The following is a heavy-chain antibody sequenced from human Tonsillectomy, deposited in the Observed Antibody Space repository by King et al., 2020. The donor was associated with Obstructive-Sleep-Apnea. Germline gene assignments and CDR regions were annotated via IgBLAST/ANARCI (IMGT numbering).Heavy chain of an antibody. D-gene: IGHD3-9*01. CDR2: IGIAGDP. Sequence: VQLVDSGGGLVQPGGSLRLSCAASGFTFSSYDMHWVRQATGKGLEWASGIGIAGDPFYPGSVEGRFTISRENAKNSLYLQMNSLGAGDTAVYYCARAISGNYYYGMDVWGQGTTVTVSS. V-gene: IGHV3-13*05. CDR3: ARAISGNYYYGMDV. CDR1: GFTFSSYD. J-gene: IGHJ6*02.